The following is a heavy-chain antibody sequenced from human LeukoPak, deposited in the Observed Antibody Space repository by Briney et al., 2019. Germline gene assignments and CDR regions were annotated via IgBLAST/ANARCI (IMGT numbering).Heavy chain of an antibody. CDR2: INSDGSST. D-gene: IGHD6-19*01. J-gene: IGHJ4*02. V-gene: IGHV3-74*01. Sequence: GGPLRLSCAASGFTFSSYWMHWVRQAPGKGLKWVSRINSDGSSTYYADSVKGRFTVSRDNSKNTLFLQMNSLRAEDTALYYCAKSPTTVAGTYDYWGQGAQVTVSS. CDR3: AKSPTTVAGTYDY. CDR1: GFTFSSYW.